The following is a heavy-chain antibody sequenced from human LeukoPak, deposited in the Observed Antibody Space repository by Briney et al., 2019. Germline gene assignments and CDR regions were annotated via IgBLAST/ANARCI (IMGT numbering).Heavy chain of an antibody. Sequence: GGSLRLSCAASGFSFSDHYMDWVRQAPGKGLEWVGRIRNKASSNTTEYAASVKGRFTISRDDAENLLYLQMNSLKTEDTAVYYCAGLRPTTASGMWGQGTLVTVSS. CDR2: IRNKASSNTT. V-gene: IGHV3-72*01. CDR1: GFSFSDHY. J-gene: IGHJ4*02. D-gene: IGHD6-13*01. CDR3: AGLRPTTASGM.